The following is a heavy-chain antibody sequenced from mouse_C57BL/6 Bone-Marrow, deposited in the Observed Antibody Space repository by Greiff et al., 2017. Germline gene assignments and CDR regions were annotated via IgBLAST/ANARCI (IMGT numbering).Heavy chain of an antibody. D-gene: IGHD2-12*01. V-gene: IGHV1-64*01. CDR3: ARLDYN. Sequence: QVQLQQPGPELVKPGPSVTLSCKASGYTFTSYWLHWVQQWPGQGLEWIGMIHPNSGSTNYNEKFNSKATLTVEKYSSTDYVQLSSRTSEDSAVYYRARLDYNWGQGTTLTVSS. J-gene: IGHJ2*01. CDR2: IHPNSGST. CDR1: GYTFTSYW.